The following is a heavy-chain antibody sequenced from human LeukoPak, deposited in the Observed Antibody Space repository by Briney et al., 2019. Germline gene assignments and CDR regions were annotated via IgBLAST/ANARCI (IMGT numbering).Heavy chain of an antibody. CDR1: GYTFTGFY. D-gene: IGHD3-22*01. Sequence: ASVKVSCKASGYTFTGFYIHWVRQAPGQGLEWMGWINPNSGGTNYAQKFKGRVTLTRDTSISTAYMELNRVTSDDTAVYQCARGRDSSGHWGQGTLVTVSS. J-gene: IGHJ4*02. V-gene: IGHV1-2*02. CDR2: INPNSGGT. CDR3: ARGRDSSGH.